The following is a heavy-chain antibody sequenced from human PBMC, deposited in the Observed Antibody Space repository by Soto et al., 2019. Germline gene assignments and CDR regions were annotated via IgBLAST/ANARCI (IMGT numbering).Heavy chain of an antibody. CDR2: FSLSGTT. CDR1: GASFTGSSY. CDR3: ARGMTPPGAPAWYYFDS. Sequence: QVQLQESGPGLMKPSETLSLTCTVSGASFTGSSYWSWIRQPAGKGLEWIGRFSLSGTTNYNPSLRSRVTMSADVSKNQFSLRLTSVTAADTALYYCARGMTPPGAPAWYYFDSWGQGTLVTVSS. J-gene: IGHJ4*02. V-gene: IGHV4-4*07. D-gene: IGHD2-8*02.